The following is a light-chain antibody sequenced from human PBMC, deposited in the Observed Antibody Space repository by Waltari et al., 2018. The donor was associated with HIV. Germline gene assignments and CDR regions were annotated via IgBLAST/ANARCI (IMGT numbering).Light chain of an antibody. CDR1: SNNIGIYT. CDR3: STWDNSLSGWV. CDR2: GNS. V-gene: IGLV1-44*01. J-gene: IGLJ3*02. Sequence: QSALTQEASVSGTVGQTVTLSCSGNSNNIGIYTVAWYQQISHGTPKTVMFGNSPPAGIPALFSASQSGTSASLTISGRQPEDEAHDYCSTWDNSLSGWVLGGGTTLTVL.